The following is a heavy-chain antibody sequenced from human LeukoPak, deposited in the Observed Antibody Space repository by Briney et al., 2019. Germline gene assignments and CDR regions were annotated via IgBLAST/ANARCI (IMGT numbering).Heavy chain of an antibody. J-gene: IGHJ4*02. CDR1: GDSVSSNSAA. Sequence: SQTLSLTCAISGDSVSSNSAAWNWIRQSPSRGLEWLGRTYYRSKWYNDYAVSVKSRITINPDTSKNQFSLQLNSVTPEDTAVYYCARDLGTALGAGQLRLGVYFDYWGQGTLVTVSS. V-gene: IGHV6-1*01. CDR3: ARDLGTALGAGQLRLGVYFDY. D-gene: IGHD6-13*01. CDR2: TYYRSKWYN.